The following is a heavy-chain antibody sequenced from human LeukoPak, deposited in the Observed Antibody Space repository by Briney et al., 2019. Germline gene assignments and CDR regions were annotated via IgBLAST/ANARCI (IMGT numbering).Heavy chain of an antibody. CDR3: ARERGRGRDSPWFDY. Sequence: GRSLRLSCAASGFTFSSYAMSWVRQAPGKGLEWVSAISGNAGSTYYADSVKGRFTISRDNSKNTLDLQMTGLRAEDTAVYYCARERGRGRDSPWFDYWGQGTLVTVSS. D-gene: IGHD1-26*01. J-gene: IGHJ4*02. V-gene: IGHV3-23*01. CDR2: ISGNAGST. CDR1: GFTFSSYA.